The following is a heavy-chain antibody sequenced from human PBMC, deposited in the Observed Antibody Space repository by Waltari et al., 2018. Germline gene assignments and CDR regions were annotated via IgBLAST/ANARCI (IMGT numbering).Heavy chain of an antibody. CDR1: GFTFSNYA. D-gene: IGHD1-26*01. CDR2: MSGSTGST. V-gene: IGHV3-23*01. CDR3: AKGISGTNSGIDF. J-gene: IGHJ4*02. Sequence: EVQLLESGGGLVQPGGSLSLSCAASGFTFSNYAMSGVRQAPGKGLEWVSLMSGSTGSTYYADSVKGRFTISRDNSKNTLYLQMNSLRAEDTAVFYCAKGISGTNSGIDFWGQGTLVTVSS.